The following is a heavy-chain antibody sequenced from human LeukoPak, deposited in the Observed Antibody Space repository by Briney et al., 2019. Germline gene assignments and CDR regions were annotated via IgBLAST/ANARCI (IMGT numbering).Heavy chain of an antibody. J-gene: IGHJ4*02. CDR3: ASGGSQVAAALV. CDR2: IIPIFGTA. V-gene: IGHV1-69*05. Sequence: ASVKVSCKASGGTFSSYAISWVRQAPGQGLEWMGGIIPIFGTANYAQKFQGRVTITTDESTSTAYMELSSLRSEDTAVYYCASGGSQVAAALVWGQGTLVTVSS. CDR1: GGTFSSYA. D-gene: IGHD6-13*01.